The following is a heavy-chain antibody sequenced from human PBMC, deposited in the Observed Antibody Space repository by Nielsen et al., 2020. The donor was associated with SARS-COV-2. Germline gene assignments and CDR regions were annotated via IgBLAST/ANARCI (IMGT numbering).Heavy chain of an antibody. CDR3: AKVYGDYVGFFDV. CDR2: ISWNSGSI. Sequence: SLKISCAASGFTFDDYAMHWVRQAPGKGLEWVSGISWNSGSIAYADSVKGRFTISRDNAKSSLYLQMNSLRAEDTAFYYCAKVYGDYVGFFDVWGRGTLVTVSS. J-gene: IGHJ2*01. CDR1: GFTFDDYA. D-gene: IGHD4-17*01. V-gene: IGHV3-9*01.